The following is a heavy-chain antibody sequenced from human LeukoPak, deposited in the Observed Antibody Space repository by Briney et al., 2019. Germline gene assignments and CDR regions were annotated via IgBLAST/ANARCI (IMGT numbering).Heavy chain of an antibody. J-gene: IGHJ4*02. V-gene: IGHV4-59*01. CDR1: GGSISSYY. D-gene: IGHD1-20*01. CDR2: IHYSGNT. Sequence: SETLSLTCTVSGGSISSYYWIWMRQPPGKGLEWIGYIHYSGNTNYNPSLKSRVTISVDTSKNQFSLKLTSVTAADTAVYYCARVGNWNYALVNDYFDYWGQGTLVTVSS. CDR3: ARVGNWNYALVNDYFDY.